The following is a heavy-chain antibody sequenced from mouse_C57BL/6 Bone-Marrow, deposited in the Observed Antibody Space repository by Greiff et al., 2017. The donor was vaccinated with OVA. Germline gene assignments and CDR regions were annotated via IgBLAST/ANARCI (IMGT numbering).Heavy chain of an antibody. J-gene: IGHJ4*01. D-gene: IGHD1-1*01. Sequence: VKLQESGAELVKPGASVKISCKASGYAFSSYWMNWVKQRPGKGLEWIGQIYPGDGDTNYNGKFKGKATLTADKSSSTAYMQLSSLTSEDSAVYFCARTVLRLMDYWGQGTSVTVSS. CDR1: GYAFSSYW. CDR3: ARTVLRLMDY. V-gene: IGHV1-80*01. CDR2: IYPGDGDT.